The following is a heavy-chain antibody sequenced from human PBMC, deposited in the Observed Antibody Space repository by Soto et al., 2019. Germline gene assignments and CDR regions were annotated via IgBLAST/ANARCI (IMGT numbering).Heavy chain of an antibody. CDR3: ARDDYTYGVY. D-gene: IGHD2-2*02. V-gene: IGHV3-11*01. CDR2: IVPYGNSK. CDR1: GFSFRDYF. J-gene: IGHJ4*02. Sequence: QVQLVESGGGLVKPGESLRVSCAASGFSFRDYFMSWMRQAPGKGLEWVAYIVPYGNSKYYADSVKGRFTISRDDATNSLYLHMNSLRAEDTAVYYCARDDYTYGVYWGQGTPVTVSS.